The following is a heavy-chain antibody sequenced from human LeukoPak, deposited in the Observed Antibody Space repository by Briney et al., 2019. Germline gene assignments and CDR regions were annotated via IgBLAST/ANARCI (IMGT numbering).Heavy chain of an antibody. J-gene: IGHJ4*02. CDR1: GGSISSGGYY. CDR3: ARRYRGGYSYGFYFDY. V-gene: IGHV4-39*01. CDR2: IYYSGST. D-gene: IGHD5-18*01. Sequence: SETLSLTCTVSGGSISSGGYYWSWIRQHPGTGLEWIGSIYYSGSTYYNPSLKSRVTISVDTSKNQFSLKLSSVTAADTAVYYCARRYRGGYSYGFYFDYWGQGTLVTVSS.